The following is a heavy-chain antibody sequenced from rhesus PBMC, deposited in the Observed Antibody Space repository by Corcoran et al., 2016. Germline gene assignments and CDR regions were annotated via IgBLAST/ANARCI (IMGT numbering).Heavy chain of an antibody. V-gene: IGHV4-65*01. Sequence: QVQLQESGPGLVKPSETLSLTCAVSGGSFSSSNWWSWIRQPPGKGLVWIGYIRGSSGSTYYNPSINRRVTISTDTSKTQFSLKIGSVTDADTAVYYCARVGPYDLVDYCGQGVLVTVSS. D-gene: IGHD3-40*01. CDR1: GGSFSSSNW. J-gene: IGHJ4*01. CDR2: IRGSSGST. CDR3: ARVGPYDLVDY.